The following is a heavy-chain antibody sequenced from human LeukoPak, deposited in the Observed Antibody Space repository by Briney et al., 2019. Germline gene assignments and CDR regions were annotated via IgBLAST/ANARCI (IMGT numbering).Heavy chain of an antibody. Sequence: SETLFLTCTVSGASISSSPYYWGWIRQPPGKGLEWIGSIYYSGSTYYNPSLKSRVTISVDTSKNQFSLKLSSVTAADTAVYYCARLAGSYSLNWFDPWGQGTLVTVSS. D-gene: IGHD1-26*01. CDR1: GASISSSPYY. J-gene: IGHJ5*02. CDR3: ARLAGSYSLNWFDP. V-gene: IGHV4-39*01. CDR2: IYYSGST.